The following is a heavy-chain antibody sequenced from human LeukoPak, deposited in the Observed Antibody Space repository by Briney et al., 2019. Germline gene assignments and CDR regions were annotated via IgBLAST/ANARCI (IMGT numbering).Heavy chain of an antibody. D-gene: IGHD3-3*01. CDR1: GFTFDDYG. CDR3: ARDNFWSGYYEDYYYYMDV. CDR2: INWNGGST. J-gene: IGHJ6*03. V-gene: IGHV3-20*01. Sequence: PGGSLRLSCAASGFTFDDYGMSWVRQAPGKGLEWVSGINWNGGSTGYADSVKGRFTISRDNAKNSLYLQMNSLRAEDTALYHCARDNFWSGYYEDYYYYMDVWGKGTTVTVSS.